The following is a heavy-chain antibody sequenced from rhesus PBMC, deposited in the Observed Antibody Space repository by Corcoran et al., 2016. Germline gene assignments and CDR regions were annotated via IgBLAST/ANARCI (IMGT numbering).Heavy chain of an antibody. CDR3: GRSKNYYDSGDYNHYFDY. J-gene: IGHJ4*01. Sequence: QVQLQESGPGLVKPSETLPLTCAVSGASISSNYWSWIRPAPGKGPWGIGRIYGSGGSTDYNPSLKSRVTVSIDTSTNQFSLKLSYVTDADTAVYFCGRSKNYYDSGDYNHYFDYWGQGILVTVSS. CDR2: IYGSGGST. V-gene: IGHV4S2*01. D-gene: IGHD3-28*01. CDR1: GASISSNY.